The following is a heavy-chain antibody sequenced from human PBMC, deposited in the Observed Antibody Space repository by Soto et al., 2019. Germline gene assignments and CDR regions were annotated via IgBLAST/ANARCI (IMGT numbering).Heavy chain of an antibody. J-gene: IGHJ4*02. CDR3: ARDNSGGTLRFLEWLLLY. Sequence: QVQLVQSGAEVKQPGSSVKVSCKASGGTFSSYAISWVRQAPGQGLEWMGGIIPIFGTANYAQKFQGRVTITADESTSTAYMELSSLRSEDTAVYYCARDNSGGTLRFLEWLLLYWGQGTLVTVSS. CDR1: GGTFSSYA. V-gene: IGHV1-69*01. D-gene: IGHD3-3*01. CDR2: IIPIFGTA.